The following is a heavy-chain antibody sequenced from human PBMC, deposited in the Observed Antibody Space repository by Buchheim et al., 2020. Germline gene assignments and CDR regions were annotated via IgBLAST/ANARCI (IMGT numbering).Heavy chain of an antibody. CDR3: ARGTTQRPNSYYFDY. V-gene: IGHV4-34*01. D-gene: IGHD1-1*01. CDR2: INHSGST. CDR1: GGSFSGYY. Sequence: QVQLQQWGAGLLKPSETLSLTCAVYGGSFSGYYWSWIRQPPGKGLEWIGEINHSGSTNYNPSLKSRVTISVDTSKNQFSLNLSSVTAADTAVYYCARGTTQRPNSYYFDYWGQGTL. J-gene: IGHJ4*02.